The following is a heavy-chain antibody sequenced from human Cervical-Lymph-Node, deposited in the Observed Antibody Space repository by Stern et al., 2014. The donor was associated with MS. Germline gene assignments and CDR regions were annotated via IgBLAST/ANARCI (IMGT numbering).Heavy chain of an antibody. D-gene: IGHD2-21*01. V-gene: IGHV4-30-2*01. Sequence: VQLVESGSGQAKPSQTLSLTCAVSGGSISSGGSSWNWIRQPPGKGLEWIGFIYHSGSTYYNPSLKGRVFISVDTSKNQFALNLRSVTAADTAVYYCARGGVIYTQDRNGFDVWGQGIMVTVSS. J-gene: IGHJ3*01. CDR2: IYHSGST. CDR3: ARGGVIYTQDRNGFDV. CDR1: GGSISSGGSS.